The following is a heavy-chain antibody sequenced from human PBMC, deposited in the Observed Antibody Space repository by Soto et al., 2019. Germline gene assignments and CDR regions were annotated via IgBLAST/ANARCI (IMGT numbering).Heavy chain of an antibody. D-gene: IGHD3-10*01. CDR1: GYTFSRNA. CDR2: INAGNGDT. J-gene: IGHJ5*02. CDR3: ARDYYGTGSYYWFDP. Sequence: QVQLVQSGAEMKKPGASVKVSCKASGYTFSRNAIHWVRQAPGQSLEWMGWINAGNGDTKYSQKFQGRVTITRDTSXTIAYMELSSLRSDDTAVYYCARDYYGTGSYYWFDPWGQGTLVTVSS. V-gene: IGHV1-3*01.